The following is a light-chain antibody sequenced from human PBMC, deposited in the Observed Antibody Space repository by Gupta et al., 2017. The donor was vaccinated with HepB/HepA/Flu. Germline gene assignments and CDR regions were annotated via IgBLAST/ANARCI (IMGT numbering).Light chain of an antibody. V-gene: IGKV3-20*01. CDR2: GTS. Sequence: VLTQSPGPLSFSPGESATLSCRASQRVSSDYLAWYQQKPGQAPRLLMYGTSNRATGTPDRFSGSGSATXYSLTIXRLEAEDFAVYYCQHYGSSPLTFGXGTKVEIK. CDR3: QHYGSSPLT. CDR1: QRVSSDY. J-gene: IGKJ1*01.